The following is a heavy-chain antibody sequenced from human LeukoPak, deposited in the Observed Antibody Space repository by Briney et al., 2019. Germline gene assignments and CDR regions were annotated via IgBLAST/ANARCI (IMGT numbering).Heavy chain of an antibody. J-gene: IGHJ4*02. CDR1: GFSFSSYW. CDR3: IRVSQLYYFDS. V-gene: IGHV3-7*03. CDR2: IKQDGSEK. D-gene: IGHD1-1*01. Sequence: GGSLRLSCAASGFSFSSYWMSWVRQAPGKGLEWVANIKQDGSEKYYVDSVKGRFTISRDNAKNSLYLQMNSLKTDDTAVYYCIRVSQLYYFDSWGQGTLVTVSS.